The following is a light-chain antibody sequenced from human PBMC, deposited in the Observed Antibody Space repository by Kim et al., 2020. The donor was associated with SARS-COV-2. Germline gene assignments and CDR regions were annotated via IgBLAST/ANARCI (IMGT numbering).Light chain of an antibody. CDR2: ASS. Sequence: PVGRPPLSGRASHSVSKSLAWYQQQPGPAPRLLIYASSNRADDIPDRFGGSGSSTDFTLTISRLEPEDFAMYYCQQSGYLPLTVGGGTKVDIK. V-gene: IGKV3-20*01. CDR3: QQSGYLPLT. J-gene: IGKJ4*01. CDR1: HSVSKS.